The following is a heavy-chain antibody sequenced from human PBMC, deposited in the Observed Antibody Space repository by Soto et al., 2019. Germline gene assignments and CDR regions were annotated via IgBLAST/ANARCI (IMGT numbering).Heavy chain of an antibody. V-gene: IGHV4-31*03. J-gene: IGHJ6*02. CDR2: IYYSGST. Sequence: SETLSLTCTVSGGSISSGGYYWSWIRRHPGKGLEWIGYIYYSGSTYYNPSLKSRVTISVDTSKNQFSLKLSSVTAADTAVYYCARDHKLSCSGGSCYLHYYYYGMDVWGQGTTVTVSS. CDR3: ARDHKLSCSGGSCYLHYYYYGMDV. CDR1: GGSISSGGYY. D-gene: IGHD2-15*01.